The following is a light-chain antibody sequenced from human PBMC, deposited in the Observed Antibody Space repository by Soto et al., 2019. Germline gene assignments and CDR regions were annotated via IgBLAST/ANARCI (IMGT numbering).Light chain of an antibody. J-gene: IGKJ2*01. Sequence: DIQMTQSPSSLSASVGDRVTITCRASQSISSYLNWYQQKQGKAPKLLIYAASSLQSGVPSRFSGSGSGTDFTLTISSMQPEDFAVYYCQQSYSTPPYTFGQETKLEIK. CDR3: QQSYSTPPYT. CDR1: QSISSY. V-gene: IGKV1-39*01. CDR2: AAS.